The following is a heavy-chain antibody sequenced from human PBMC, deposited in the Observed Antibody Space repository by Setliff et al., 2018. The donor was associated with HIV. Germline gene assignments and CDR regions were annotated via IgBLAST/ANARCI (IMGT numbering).Heavy chain of an antibody. CDR1: GASFTDHY. D-gene: IGHD2-21*02. CDR3: ARGGVTAVWDLTG. J-gene: IGHJ4*02. V-gene: IGHV4-59*11. CDR2: VFHTGDT. Sequence: PSETLSLTCIVSGASFTDHYWSWIRQPPGKGLEWIGYVFHTGDTAYNPSLESRVTISLDRSKNQFALQMTSVTTADTAVYYCARGGVTAVWDLTGWGQGILVTV.